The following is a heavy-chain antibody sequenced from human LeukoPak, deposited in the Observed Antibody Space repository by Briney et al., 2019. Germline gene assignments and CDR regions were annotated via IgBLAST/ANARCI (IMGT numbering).Heavy chain of an antibody. Sequence: ASVKVSCKASGYTFSSYGISWVRQAPGQGLEWMGRIIPILGIANYAQKFQGRVTITADKSTSTAYMELSSLRSEDTAVYYCARVGGNSALDYWGQGTLVTVSS. CDR1: GYTFSSYG. CDR3: ARVGGNSALDY. D-gene: IGHD4-23*01. J-gene: IGHJ4*02. V-gene: IGHV1-69*04. CDR2: IIPILGIA.